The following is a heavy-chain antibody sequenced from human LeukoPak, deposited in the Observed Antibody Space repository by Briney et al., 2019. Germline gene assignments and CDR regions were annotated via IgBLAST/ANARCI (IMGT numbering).Heavy chain of an antibody. Sequence: PGGSLRLSCAASGFTFSSYGMHWVRQAPGKGLEWVAVIWYDGSNKYYADSVKGRFTISRDNSKNTLYLQMNSLRAEDTAVYYCARGVIAAAGTSYYYYGMDVWGQGTTVTVSS. J-gene: IGHJ6*02. V-gene: IGHV3-33*01. CDR2: IWYDGSNK. D-gene: IGHD6-13*01. CDR1: GFTFSSYG. CDR3: ARGVIAAAGTSYYYYGMDV.